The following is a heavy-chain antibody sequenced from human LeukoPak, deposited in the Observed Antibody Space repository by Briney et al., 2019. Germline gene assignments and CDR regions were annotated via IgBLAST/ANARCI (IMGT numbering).Heavy chain of an antibody. J-gene: IGHJ6*03. D-gene: IGHD1-14*01. CDR2: ISGTGVST. Sequence: GGSLRLSCAASGFTFSNYAMSWVRQAPGKGLEWVSGISGTGVSTYYADSVKGRFTSSRDSSKKTVYLQMNSLRAEDTAVYYCAKNGEPHYYMDVLGKGTTVTVSS. V-gene: IGHV3-23*01. CDR1: GFTFSNYA. CDR3: AKNGEPHYYMDV.